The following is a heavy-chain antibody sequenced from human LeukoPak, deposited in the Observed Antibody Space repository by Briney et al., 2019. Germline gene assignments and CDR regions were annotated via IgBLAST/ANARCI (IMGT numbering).Heavy chain of an antibody. V-gene: IGHV3-7*01. J-gene: IGHJ6*02. CDR3: ARDGLDLGYCSSTSCYTYYYGMDV. CDR2: IKQDGSEK. Sequence: AGGSLRLSCAASGFTFSSYSMNWVRQAPGKGLEWVANIKQDGSEKYYVDSVKGRFTISRDNAKNSLYLQMNSLRAEDTAVYYCARDGLDLGYCSSTSCYTYYYGMDVWGQGTTVTVSS. D-gene: IGHD2-2*01. CDR1: GFTFSSYS.